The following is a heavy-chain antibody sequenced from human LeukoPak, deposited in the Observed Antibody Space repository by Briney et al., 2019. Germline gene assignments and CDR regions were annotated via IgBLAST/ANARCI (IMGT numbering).Heavy chain of an antibody. CDR2: IYYSGST. D-gene: IGHD6-6*01. CDR3: ARGQGRV. Sequence: SETLSLTCTVSGGSISSSSYYWSWIRQPPGKGLEWIGYIYYSGSTNYNPSLKSRVTISVDRSKNQFSLKLSSVTAADTAVYYCARGQGRVWGQGTLVTVSS. CDR1: GGSISSSSYY. V-gene: IGHV4-61*05. J-gene: IGHJ4*02.